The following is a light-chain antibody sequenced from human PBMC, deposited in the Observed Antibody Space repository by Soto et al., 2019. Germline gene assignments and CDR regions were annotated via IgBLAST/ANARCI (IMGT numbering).Light chain of an antibody. J-gene: IGLJ1*01. CDR1: HNDIGGYNY. CDR3: SSYAGSNNYV. CDR2: EVS. V-gene: IGLV2-8*01. Sequence: QPPSASGAPGQSITISSTGTHNDIGGYNYVSWYQQHPGKAPKLMIYEVSKRPSGVPDRFSGSKSGNTASLTVSGLQAEDEADYYCSSYAGSNNYVFGSGTKVTVL.